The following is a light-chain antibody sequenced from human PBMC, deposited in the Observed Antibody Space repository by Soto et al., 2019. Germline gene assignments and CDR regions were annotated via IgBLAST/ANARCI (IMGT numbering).Light chain of an antibody. V-gene: IGLV2-8*01. Sequence: QSALTQPPSASGSPGQSVTISCTGTSSDVGVYNYVSWYQQHPGKAPKILIYEVSQRPSGVPDRFSGYKSGNTASLTVSGLQAEDEAGFYCSSYAGSNNVVFGGGTKVTVL. CDR2: EVS. J-gene: IGLJ2*01. CDR1: SSDVGVYNY. CDR3: SSYAGSNNVV.